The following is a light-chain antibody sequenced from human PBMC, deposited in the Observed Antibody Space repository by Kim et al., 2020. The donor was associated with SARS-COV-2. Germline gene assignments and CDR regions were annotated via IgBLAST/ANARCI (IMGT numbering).Light chain of an antibody. V-gene: IGKV3-20*01. CDR3: QHHDSSLWT. J-gene: IGKJ1*01. CDR2: GTS. CDR1: QSVSYRYSY. Sequence: GEQATLSCSASQSVSYRYSYRSWYQQKPGQAPRLLIYGTSSRAPGIPDRFIGGGSGTDFTLTISRLAPYDFAVYYCQHHDSSLWTFGQGTKVDIK.